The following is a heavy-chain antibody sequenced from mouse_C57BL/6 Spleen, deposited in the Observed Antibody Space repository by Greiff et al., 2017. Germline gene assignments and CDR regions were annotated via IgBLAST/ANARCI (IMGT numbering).Heavy chain of an antibody. V-gene: IGHV1-69*01. Sequence: VQLQQPGAELVMPGASVKLSCKASGYTFTSYWMHWVKQRPGQGLEWIGEIDPSDSYTNYNQQFKGKSTLTVDKSSSTAYMQLSSLTSEDSAVYYCARAPYAMDDWGQGTSVTVSS. CDR3: ARAPYAMDD. CDR1: GYTFTSYW. J-gene: IGHJ4*01. CDR2: IDPSDSYT.